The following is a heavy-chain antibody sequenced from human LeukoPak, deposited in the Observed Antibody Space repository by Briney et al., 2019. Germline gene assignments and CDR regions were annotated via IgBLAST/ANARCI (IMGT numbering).Heavy chain of an antibody. CDR1: GGTFSSYA. D-gene: IGHD4-17*01. CDR2: IIPIFGTA. CDR3: AREDGDGDYADAFDI. V-gene: IGHV1-69*13. J-gene: IGHJ3*02. Sequence: GASVKVSCKASGGTFSSYAISWVRQAPGQGLEWVGGIIPIFGTANYAQKFQGRVTITADESASTAYMELGSLRSEDTAVYYCAREDGDGDYADAFDIWGQGTMVTVSS.